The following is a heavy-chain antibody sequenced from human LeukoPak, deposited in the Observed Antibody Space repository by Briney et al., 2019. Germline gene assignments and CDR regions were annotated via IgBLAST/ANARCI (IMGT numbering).Heavy chain of an antibody. CDR2: IYYSGST. CDR1: GGSISSSSYY. V-gene: IGHV4-39*01. J-gene: IGHJ4*02. Sequence: NPSETLSLTCTVSGGSISSSSYYWGWIRQPPGKGLEWIGSIYYSGSTYYNPSLKSRVTISVDTSKNQFSLKLSSVTAADTAVYYCARQSLLRRAPIDYWGQGTLVTVSS. D-gene: IGHD2-21*02. CDR3: ARQSLLRRAPIDY.